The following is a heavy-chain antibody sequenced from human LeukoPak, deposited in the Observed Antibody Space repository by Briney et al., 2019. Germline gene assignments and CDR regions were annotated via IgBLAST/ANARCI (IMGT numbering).Heavy chain of an antibody. CDR2: INHSGST. J-gene: IGHJ3*02. Sequence: SETLSLTCAVYGGSFSGYYWSWIRQPPGKGLEWIGEINHSGSTNYNPSLKSRVTISVDKSKNQFSLKLSSVTAADTAVYYCAKDARPRRLVVELLGAFDIWGQGTMVTVSS. CDR1: GGSFSGYY. D-gene: IGHD4-23*01. CDR3: AKDARPRRLVVELLGAFDI. V-gene: IGHV4-34*01.